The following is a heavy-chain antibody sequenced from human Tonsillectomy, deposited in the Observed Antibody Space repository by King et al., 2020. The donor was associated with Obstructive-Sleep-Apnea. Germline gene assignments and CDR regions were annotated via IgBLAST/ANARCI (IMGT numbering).Heavy chain of an antibody. Sequence: VQLVQSGGSVVQPERSLRLSCAASGFTFSSYALHWVRQAPGKVLEWVAVISAGGSNKYYAASVTGRFTISRDSSKDTLSLRMNSLRAVDTAVYYCARDSGVWGSFRDTTDAYSSYGLDVWGQGTTVTVSS. CDR2: ISAGGSNK. D-gene: IGHD3-16*02. CDR1: GFTFSSYA. J-gene: IGHJ6*02. V-gene: IGHV3-30*04. CDR3: ARDSGVWGSFRDTTDAYSSYGLDV.